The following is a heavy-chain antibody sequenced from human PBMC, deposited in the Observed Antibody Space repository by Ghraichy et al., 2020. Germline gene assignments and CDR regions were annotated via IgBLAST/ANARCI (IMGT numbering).Heavy chain of an antibody. J-gene: IGHJ4*02. Sequence: GESLNISCAASGFTFSSYAMSWVRQAPGKGLEWVSAISGSGASTNYVDSVKGRFIISRDNSKNTLYLQMNSLRAEDTAIYYCAKEVRYCYGEFDYWGQGTLVTVSS. CDR2: ISGSGAST. CDR3: AKEVRYCYGEFDY. V-gene: IGHV3-23*01. D-gene: IGHD5-18*01. CDR1: GFTFSSYA.